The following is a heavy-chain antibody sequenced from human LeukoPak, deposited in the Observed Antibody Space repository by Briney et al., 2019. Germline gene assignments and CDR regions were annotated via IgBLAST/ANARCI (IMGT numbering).Heavy chain of an antibody. V-gene: IGHV3-33*01. D-gene: IGHD6-13*01. CDR1: AFAFNSYV. CDR2: IWYDGSNK. J-gene: IGHJ2*01. Sequence: GRSLRLSCAASAFAFNSYVMHWVRQAPGKGLEWVAVIWYDGSNKYYADSVKGRFTISRDNSKNTLYLQMNSLRAEDTAVYYCARDDQTATGFDLWGRGTLVTVSS. CDR3: ARDDQTATGFDL.